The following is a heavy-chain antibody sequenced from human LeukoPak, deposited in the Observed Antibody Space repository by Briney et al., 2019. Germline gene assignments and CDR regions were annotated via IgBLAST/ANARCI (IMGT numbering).Heavy chain of an antibody. CDR3: ASGAYDSSGYFSDALFDY. J-gene: IGHJ4*02. CDR2: INPSGGST. Sequence: GASVKVSCKASGGTFSSYAISWVRQAPGQGLEWMGIINPSGGSTSYAQKFQGRITMTRDMSTSTVYMELSSLRSEDTAVYYCASGAYDSSGYFSDALFDYWGQGTLVTVSS. V-gene: IGHV1-46*01. D-gene: IGHD3-22*01. CDR1: GGTFSSYA.